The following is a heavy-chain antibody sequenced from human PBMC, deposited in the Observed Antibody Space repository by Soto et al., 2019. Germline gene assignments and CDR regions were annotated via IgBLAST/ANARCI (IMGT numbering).Heavy chain of an antibody. CDR2: IYYSGST. D-gene: IGHD4-17*01. V-gene: IGHV4-30-4*01. Sequence: QVQLQESGPGLVKPSQTLSLTCTVSGGSINSGDYYWSWIRQPPGKGLEWIGYIYYSGSTYYNPLLRSRVTISIDTSKNHFFLNLSSVTAADTAVYYCARIGLTTALLWGQGTLVTVSS. J-gene: IGHJ4*02. CDR3: ARIGLTTALL. CDR1: GGSINSGDYY.